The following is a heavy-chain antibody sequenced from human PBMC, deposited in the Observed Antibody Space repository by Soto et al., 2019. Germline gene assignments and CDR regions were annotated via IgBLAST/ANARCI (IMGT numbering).Heavy chain of an antibody. CDR3: ARNIIYGASSYGMDV. CDR1: GCSISSGGYY. J-gene: IGHJ6*02. D-gene: IGHD3-10*01. CDR2: IYYSGST. V-gene: IGHV4-31*03. Sequence: PSETLSLTCTVSGCSISSGGYYWSWIRKHPGKGLEWIGYIYYSGSTYYNPSLKSRVTISVDTSKNQFSLKLSSVTAADTAVYYCARNIIYGASSYGMDVWGQGTTVTVS.